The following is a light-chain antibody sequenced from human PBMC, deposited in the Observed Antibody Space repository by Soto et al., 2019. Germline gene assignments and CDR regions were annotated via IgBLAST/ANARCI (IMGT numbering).Light chain of an antibody. CDR3: SSYAGSNNLV. V-gene: IGLV2-8*01. CDR1: SSDVGGYNY. CDR2: DVT. J-gene: IGLJ2*01. Sequence: QSALTQPPSASGSPGQSVTISCTGTSSDVGGYNYVSWYQQHPGKAPRLLIYDVTKRPSGVPHRCSCSKSRKTASLTVAGLQAEDEAYYYGSSYAGSNNLVFGGGTKLTVL.